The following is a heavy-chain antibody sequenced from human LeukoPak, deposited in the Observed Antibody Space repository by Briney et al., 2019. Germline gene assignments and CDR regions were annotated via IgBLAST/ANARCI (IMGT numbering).Heavy chain of an antibody. CDR1: GYTFTSYG. V-gene: IGHV1-18*01. J-gene: IGHJ4*02. CDR2: ISAYNGNT. CDR3: ARPRMVRGVIAPYFDY. D-gene: IGHD3-10*01. Sequence: ASVKVSCKASGYTFTSYGISWVRQAPGQGLEWMGWISAYNGNTNYAQKPQGRVTMTTDTSTSTAYMELRSLRSDDTAVYYCARPRMVRGVIAPYFDYWGQGTLVTVSS.